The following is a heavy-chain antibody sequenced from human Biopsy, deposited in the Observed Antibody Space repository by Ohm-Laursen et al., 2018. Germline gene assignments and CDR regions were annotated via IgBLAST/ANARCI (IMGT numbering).Heavy chain of an antibody. CDR1: ADSFVGYD. J-gene: IGHJ4*02. Sequence: GASVKVSCKAPADSFVGYDIHWVRQAPGQGLEWMGSIYPNNGATKNAQKFQGRVTMTRDTSINTAFMELKSLRSDDTAVYYCAADINVWNVNYWGQGTQVTVSS. D-gene: IGHD1-1*01. CDR3: AADINVWNVNY. CDR2: IYPNNGAT. V-gene: IGHV1-2*02.